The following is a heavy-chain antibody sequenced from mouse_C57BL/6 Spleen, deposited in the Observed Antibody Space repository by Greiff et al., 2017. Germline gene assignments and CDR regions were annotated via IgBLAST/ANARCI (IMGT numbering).Heavy chain of an antibody. CDR3: ARSGDGYTWFAY. V-gene: IGHV1-82*01. Sequence: VQRVESGPELVKPGASVKISCKASGYAFSSSWMNWVKQRPGRGLEWIGRIYPGDGDTNYNGKFKGKATLTADKSSSTAYMQLSSLTSEDSAVYFCARSGDGYTWFAYWGQGTLVTVSA. J-gene: IGHJ3*01. CDR1: GYAFSSSW. D-gene: IGHD2-3*01. CDR2: IYPGDGDT.